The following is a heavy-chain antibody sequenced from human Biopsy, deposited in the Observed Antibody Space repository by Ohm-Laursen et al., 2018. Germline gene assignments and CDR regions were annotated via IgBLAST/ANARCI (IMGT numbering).Heavy chain of an antibody. Sequence: ASVKVSCKASGYIFTDYYVHWVRQAPGQGLHWMGIINPGGGKTAYAPKFQGRVTMDIDTSTSTVYMELSNLRSEDTAIYYCARDLVPVTGSDYFDFWGQGTLVIVSS. CDR3: ARDLVPVTGSDYFDF. D-gene: IGHD1-20*01. V-gene: IGHV1-46*01. CDR1: GYIFTDYY. J-gene: IGHJ4*02. CDR2: INPGGGKT.